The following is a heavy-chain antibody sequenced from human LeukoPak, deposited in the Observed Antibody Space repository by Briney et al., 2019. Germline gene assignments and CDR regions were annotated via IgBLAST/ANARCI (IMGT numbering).Heavy chain of an antibody. D-gene: IGHD6-19*01. V-gene: IGHV5-51*01. CDR3: ARQGIAVVETYFVY. Sequence: GESLKISCKGSGYSFTSYWIGWVRQMPGKGLEWMGIIYPGDSDTRYSPSFQGQATISADKSSSTAYLLWSSLKASDTAMYYCARQGIAVVETYFVYWGREPWSPSPQ. CDR2: IYPGDSDT. J-gene: IGHJ4*02. CDR1: GYSFTSYW.